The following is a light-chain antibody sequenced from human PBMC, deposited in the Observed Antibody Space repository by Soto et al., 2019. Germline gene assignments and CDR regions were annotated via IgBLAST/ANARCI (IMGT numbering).Light chain of an antibody. CDR2: DAS. CDR3: QHYFRYPWT. V-gene: IGKV1-5*01. CDR1: QSISTW. Sequence: DIQVTQSPSSLSESVGDRVNITCRASQSISTWLAWYQQQPGRAPRLLIYDASTLQSGVPSTFSGSGSGTEFTLTISSLQPDDCSSYFCQHYFRYPWTFGQGTKV. J-gene: IGKJ1*01.